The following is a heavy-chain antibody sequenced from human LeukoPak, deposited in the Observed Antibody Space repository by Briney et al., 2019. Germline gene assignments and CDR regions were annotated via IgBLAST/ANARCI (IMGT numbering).Heavy chain of an antibody. J-gene: IGHJ4*02. CDR3: TTTVGYTGYDWGY. Sequence: GGSLRLSCAASGFTFSNAWLSWVRQAPEKGLEWVGRIKSKVTGETIDYAAPVKGRFAISRDDSKNTLYLQMNSLRTEDTAVYYCTTTVGYTGYDWGYWGQGTLVTVPS. D-gene: IGHD5-12*01. CDR2: IKSKVTGETI. CDR1: GFTFSNAW. V-gene: IGHV3-15*01.